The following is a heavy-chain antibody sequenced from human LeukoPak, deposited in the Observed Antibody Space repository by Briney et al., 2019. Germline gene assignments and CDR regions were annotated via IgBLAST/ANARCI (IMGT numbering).Heavy chain of an antibody. CDR1: GYTFTCYG. J-gene: IGHJ4*02. CDR2: ISAYNGNT. D-gene: IGHD5-18*01. V-gene: IGHV1-18*01. Sequence: ASVKVSCKASGYTFTCYGISWVRQAPGQGLEWMGWISAYNGNTNYAQKLQGRVTMTTDTSTSTAYMELRSLRSDDTAVYYCARVSQQDTAMDSYYFDYWGQGTLVTVSS. CDR3: ARVSQQDTAMDSYYFDY.